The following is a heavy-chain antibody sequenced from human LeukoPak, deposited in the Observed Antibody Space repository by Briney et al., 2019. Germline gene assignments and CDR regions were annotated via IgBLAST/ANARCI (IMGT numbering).Heavy chain of an antibody. CDR2: ISNSSPNI. CDR1: GFTFISYS. Sequence: GGSLRLPCAASGFTFISYSMNWVRQAPGKGLEWVSSISNSSPNIYYADSVKGRFTISRDSAKDSLFLQMNSLRAEDTAVCYCARALHDSSGYYFDYWGQGTLVTVSS. CDR3: ARALHDSSGYYFDY. D-gene: IGHD3-22*01. J-gene: IGHJ4*02. V-gene: IGHV3-21*01.